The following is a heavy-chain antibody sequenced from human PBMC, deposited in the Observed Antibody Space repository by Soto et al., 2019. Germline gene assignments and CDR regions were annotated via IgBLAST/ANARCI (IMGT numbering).Heavy chain of an antibody. Sequence: PGGSLRLSCAAPGFTFSSYAMSWVRQAPGKGLEWVSAISGSGGSTYYADSVKGRFTISRDNSKNTLYLQMNSLRAEDTAVYYCAKDLEAYCGGDCYPQGFDYWGQGTLVTVSS. J-gene: IGHJ4*02. D-gene: IGHD2-21*02. CDR1: GFTFSSYA. CDR2: ISGSGGST. V-gene: IGHV3-23*01. CDR3: AKDLEAYCGGDCYPQGFDY.